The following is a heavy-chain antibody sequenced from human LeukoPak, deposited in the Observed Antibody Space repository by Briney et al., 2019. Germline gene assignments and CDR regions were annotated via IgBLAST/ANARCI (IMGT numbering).Heavy chain of an antibody. D-gene: IGHD3-10*01. J-gene: IGHJ4*02. V-gene: IGHV3-30*02. CDR3: AKSLGGDYGSGSYFDS. CDR1: GFTFSSYG. CDR2: IRYDGSNK. Sequence: GGSLRLSCAASGFTFSSYGMHWVRQAPGKGLEWVAFIRYDGSNKYYADSVRGRFTISRDNSKNTLWLQMNSLRVDDTALYYCAKSLGGDYGSGSYFDSWGQGTLVTVSS.